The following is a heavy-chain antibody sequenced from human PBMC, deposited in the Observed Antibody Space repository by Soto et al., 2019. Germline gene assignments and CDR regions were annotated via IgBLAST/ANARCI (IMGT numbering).Heavy chain of an antibody. CDR1: GYTFTGYY. CDR3: AXXXXXXXXXXXFDN. J-gene: IGHJ4*02. V-gene: IGHV1-2*04. Sequence: ASVKVSCKASGYTFTGYYMHWVRQAPGQGLEWMGWLNPNSGGTKYAQKFQGWVTMTRDTSISTAYMELSRLRSDDTAVYYCAXXXXXXXXXXXFDNWGQGTLVTVSS. CDR2: LNPNSGGT.